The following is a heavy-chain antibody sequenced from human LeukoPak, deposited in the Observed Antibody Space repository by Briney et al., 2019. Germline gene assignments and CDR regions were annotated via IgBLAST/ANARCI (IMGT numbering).Heavy chain of an antibody. Sequence: GGSLRLSCAASGFTFGTSAMSWVREAPGKGPEWVSTFGRSGSDTYYSDSVKGRFTIFIDNSKNTLYLQMNSLRDEDSAVYYCAKGSLGSWYYFDYWGQGTLVTVSS. CDR2: FGRSGSDT. CDR3: AKGSLGSWYYFDY. CDR1: GFTFGTSA. J-gene: IGHJ4*02. D-gene: IGHD6-13*01. V-gene: IGHV3-23*01.